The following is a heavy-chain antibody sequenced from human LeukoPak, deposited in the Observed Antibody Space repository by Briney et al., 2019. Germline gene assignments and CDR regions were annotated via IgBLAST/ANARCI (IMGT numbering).Heavy chain of an antibody. D-gene: IGHD1-14*01. V-gene: IGHV1-2*02. Sequence: ASVKVSCKASGYTFTGYYMHWVRQAPGQGLEWMGWINPNSGGTNYAQKFQGRVTMTRDTSISTAYMELSRLRSDDTAVYYCARQILSIIMSYFDYWGQGTLVTVSS. CDR2: INPNSGGT. CDR1: GYTFTGYY. J-gene: IGHJ4*02. CDR3: ARQILSIIMSYFDY.